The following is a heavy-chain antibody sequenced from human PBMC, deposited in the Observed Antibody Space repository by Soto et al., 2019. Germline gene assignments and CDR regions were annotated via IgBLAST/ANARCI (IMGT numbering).Heavy chain of an antibody. CDR2: IIPIFGTA. D-gene: IGHD1-26*01. V-gene: IGHV1-69*01. Sequence: QVQLVQSGAEVKKPGSSVKFSCKASGGTFSSYSINWVRQAPGQGLEWMGEIIPIFGTANYAQKFQGRGTITADESTSTAYMELSSLRSEDTAVYYCARDGGRHSGGIDYWGQGNLVSVSS. CDR3: ARDGGRHSGGIDY. CDR1: GGTFSSYS. J-gene: IGHJ4*02.